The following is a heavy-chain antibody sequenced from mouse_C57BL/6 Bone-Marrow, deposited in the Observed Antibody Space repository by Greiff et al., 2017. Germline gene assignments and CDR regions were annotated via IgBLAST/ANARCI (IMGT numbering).Heavy chain of an antibody. Sequence: QVQLQQSGAELVRPGTSVKLSCKASGYTFTSYWMHWVKQRPGQGLEWIGVIDPSDSYTNYNQKVKGKATLTVDTSSSTAYMQLSSLASEDSAVYYCAREVRGYFGYRGQGTTRTVSS. CDR3: AREVRGYFGY. V-gene: IGHV1-59*01. CDR1: GYTFTSYW. CDR2: IDPSDSYT. J-gene: IGHJ2*01.